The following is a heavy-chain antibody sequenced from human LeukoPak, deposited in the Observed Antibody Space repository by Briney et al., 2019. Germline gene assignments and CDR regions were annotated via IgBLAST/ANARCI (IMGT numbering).Heavy chain of an antibody. CDR1: GFAFSSST. CDR2: ISGSGGST. D-gene: IGHD6-13*01. V-gene: IGHV3-23*01. CDR3: AKVAPAGYYFDY. Sequence: QPGGSLRLSCGASGFAFSSSTMSWVRQAPGKGLEWVSVISGSGGSTYYADSVKGRFTISRDNSKNTLYLQMNSLRAEDTAVYYCAKVAPAGYYFDYWGQGTLVTVSS. J-gene: IGHJ4*02.